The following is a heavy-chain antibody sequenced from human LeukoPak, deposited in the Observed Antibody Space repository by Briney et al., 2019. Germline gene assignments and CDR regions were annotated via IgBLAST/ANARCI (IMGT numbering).Heavy chain of an antibody. CDR2: INHSGST. D-gene: IGHD3-22*01. CDR1: GGSFSGYY. CDR3: ATNYYDSSGLTDY. J-gene: IGHJ4*02. Sequence: PETLSLTCAVYGGSFSGYYWSWIRQPPGKGLEWIGEINHSGSTNYNPSLKSRVTISVDTSKNQFSLKLSSVTAADTAVYYCATNYYDSSGLTDYWGQGTLVTVSS. V-gene: IGHV4-34*01.